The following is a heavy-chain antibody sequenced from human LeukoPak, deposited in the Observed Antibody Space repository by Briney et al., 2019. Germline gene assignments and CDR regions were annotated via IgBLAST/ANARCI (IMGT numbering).Heavy chain of an antibody. Sequence: GGSLRLSCAASGFTFSSYSMNWVRQAPGKGLEWVSPISSSSSYIYYADSVKGRFTISRDNAKNSLYLQMNSLRAEDTAVYYCARSCSSTSCYPEGHYGMDVWGQGTTVTVSS. V-gene: IGHV3-21*01. CDR1: GFTFSSYS. CDR3: ARSCSSTSCYPEGHYGMDV. D-gene: IGHD2-2*01. J-gene: IGHJ6*02. CDR2: ISSSSSYI.